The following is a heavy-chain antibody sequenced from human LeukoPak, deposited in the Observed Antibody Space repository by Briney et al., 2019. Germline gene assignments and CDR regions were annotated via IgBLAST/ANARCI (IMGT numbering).Heavy chain of an antibody. CDR1: GFSVSGNY. J-gene: IGHJ6*03. CDR3: AAAYCGGDCYSDNHYYFMDL. CDR2: IYLTGTT. V-gene: IGHV3-53*01. Sequence: GSLRLSYAASGFSVSGNYMSWVRQSPGKGLEWVSAIYLTGTTHYADSVKGRFTISRDNSKNALNLQMNSLRVEDTAVYYCAAAYCGGDCYSDNHYYFMDLWGRGTTVTVSS. D-gene: IGHD2-21*02.